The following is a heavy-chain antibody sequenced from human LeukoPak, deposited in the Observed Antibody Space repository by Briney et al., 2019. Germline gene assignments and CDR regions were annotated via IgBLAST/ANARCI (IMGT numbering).Heavy chain of an antibody. CDR1: GGSFSGYY. Sequence: SETLSLTCAVYGGSFSGYYWSWIRQRPGKGLECFGEINHSGSTNYNPSLKSRVTISVDTSKNQFSLKLSSVTAADTAVYYCARRKRSGCSSTSCLLNWFDPWGQGTLVTVSS. J-gene: IGHJ5*02. D-gene: IGHD2-2*01. CDR2: INHSGST. CDR3: ARRKRSGCSSTSCLLNWFDP. V-gene: IGHV4-34*01.